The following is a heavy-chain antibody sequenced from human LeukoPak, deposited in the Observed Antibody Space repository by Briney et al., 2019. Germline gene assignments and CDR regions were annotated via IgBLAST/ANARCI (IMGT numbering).Heavy chain of an antibody. CDR1: GFTFSNYG. V-gene: IGHV3-23*01. CDR2: ITGSGGST. D-gene: IGHD3-10*01. J-gene: IGHJ4*02. Sequence: PGGSLRLSCAASGFTFSNYGLSWVRQAPGKGLEWVSGITGSGGSTYYADSVKGRFTISRDNSKNTLYLQMNSLRAEDTAVYSCAKGYYGSGSYGWFDYWGQGTLVTVSS. CDR3: AKGYYGSGSYGWFDY.